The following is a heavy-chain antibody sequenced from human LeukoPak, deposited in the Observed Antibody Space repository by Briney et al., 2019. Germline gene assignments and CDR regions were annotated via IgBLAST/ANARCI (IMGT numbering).Heavy chain of an antibody. D-gene: IGHD6-13*01. CDR2: IYYSGST. CDR3: ARDHSSSWYGVFDP. V-gene: IGHV4-59*01. CDR1: GGSISSYY. Sequence: SETLSLTCTVSGGSISSYYWSWIRQPPGKGLEWIGYIYYSGSTNYNPSLKSRVTISVDTSKNQFSLKLSSVTAADTAVYYCARDHSSSWYGVFDPWGQGTLVTVSS. J-gene: IGHJ5*02.